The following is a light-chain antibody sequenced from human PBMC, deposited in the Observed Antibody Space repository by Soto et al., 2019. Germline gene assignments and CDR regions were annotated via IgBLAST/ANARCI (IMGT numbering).Light chain of an antibody. V-gene: IGLV2-23*03. J-gene: IGLJ1*01. Sequence: QSVLTASDSVSGSPGQSSPISCTVSSSDVGNYKFVSWFQQLPGKAPKLMIYEGSKRPSGASARFSGSKSGNTASLTISGLQAEDEADYYCCSYVGSNTFVFGTGTKVTGL. CDR2: EGS. CDR1: SSDVGNYKF. CDR3: CSYVGSNTFV.